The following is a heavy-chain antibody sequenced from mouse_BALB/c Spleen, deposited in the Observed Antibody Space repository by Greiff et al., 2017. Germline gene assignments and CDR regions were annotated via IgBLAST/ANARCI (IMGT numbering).Heavy chain of an antibody. CDR2: ISSGSSTI. Sequence: VQLKESGGGLVQPGGSRKLSCAASGFTFSSFGMHWVRQAPEKGLEWVAYISSGSSTIYYADTVKGRFTISRDNPKNTLFLQMTSLRSEDTAMYYCASGLLPNYYAMDYWGQGTSVTVSS. CDR1: GFTFSSFG. D-gene: IGHD2-3*01. CDR3: ASGLLPNYYAMDY. V-gene: IGHV5-17*02. J-gene: IGHJ4*01.